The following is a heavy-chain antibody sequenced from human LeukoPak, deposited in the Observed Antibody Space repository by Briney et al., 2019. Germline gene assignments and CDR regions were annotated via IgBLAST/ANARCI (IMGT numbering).Heavy chain of an antibody. J-gene: IGHJ4*02. CDR1: GYSISSGDY. CDR3: VRTPYGGARYYFDY. D-gene: IGHD1-26*01. V-gene: IGHV4-38-2*01. Sequence: SETLSLTCAVSGYSISSGDYWGWIRPPPGKRLEWIGNKHQSGSTYYTPFLKSRVTISEDTSKNHFSLKLTSLTAADTAVYYCVRTPYGGARYYFDYWGQGTLVTVSS. CDR2: KHQSGST.